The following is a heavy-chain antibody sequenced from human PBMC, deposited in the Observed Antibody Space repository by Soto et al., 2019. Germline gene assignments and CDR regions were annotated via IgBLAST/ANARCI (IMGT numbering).Heavy chain of an antibody. V-gene: IGHV3-33*01. J-gene: IGHJ6*02. CDR2: IWYDGSNK. CDR1: GFTFSSYG. D-gene: IGHD6-6*01. Sequence: PGGSLRLSCAASGFTFSSYGMHWVRQAPGKGLEWVAVIWYDGSNKYYADSVKGRFTISRDNSKNTLYLQMNSLRAEDTAVYYCARDGLEQLVLGSYYGMDVWGQGTTVTVSS. CDR3: ARDGLEQLVLGSYYGMDV.